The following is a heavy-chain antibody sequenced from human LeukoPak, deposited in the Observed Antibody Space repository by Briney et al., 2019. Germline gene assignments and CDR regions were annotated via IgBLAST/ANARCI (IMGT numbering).Heavy chain of an antibody. CDR2: ICGSGGST. D-gene: IGHD5-18*01. J-gene: IGHJ6*02. Sequence: PGGSLRLSCAASGFTFSSYAMSWVRQAPGKGLEWVSAICGSGGSTCYADSVKGRFTISRDNSKNTLYLQMNSLRAEDTAVYYCAKAAVYSYGYGDYYYYGMDVWGQGTTVNVSS. CDR3: AKAAVYSYGYGDYYYYGMDV. CDR1: GFTFSSYA. V-gene: IGHV3-23*01.